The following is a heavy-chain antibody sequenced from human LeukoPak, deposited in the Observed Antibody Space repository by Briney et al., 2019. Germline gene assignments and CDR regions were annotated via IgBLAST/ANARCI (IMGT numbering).Heavy chain of an antibody. D-gene: IGHD3-16*01. J-gene: IGHJ3*01. CDR2: MNPNSGNT. CDR3: AREGLIGRGIMITFGGVTGSQSAFDV. V-gene: IGHV1-8*01. Sequence: ASVKVSCKASGYTFTSYDINWVRQATGQGLEWMGWMNPNSGNTGYAQKFQGRVTMTRNTSISTAYMELSSLRSEDTAVYYCAREGLIGRGIMITFGGVTGSQSAFDVWGQGTMVTVSS. CDR1: GYTFTSYD.